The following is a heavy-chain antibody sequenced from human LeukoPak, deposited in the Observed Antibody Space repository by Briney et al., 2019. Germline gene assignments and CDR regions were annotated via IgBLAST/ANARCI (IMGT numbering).Heavy chain of an antibody. D-gene: IGHD5-18*01. Sequence: SGPTLVKPTETLTLTCTCSGFSLSTSGVGVGWIRQPPGTALEWLALIYWNDDKRYSPSLKSRLTITKDTSRNQVALTLTNMDLVDTATYYCTQSRSIWIPPDYWGQGTLVTVSS. CDR1: GFSLSTSGVG. V-gene: IGHV2-5*01. CDR2: IYWNDDK. J-gene: IGHJ4*02. CDR3: TQSRSIWIPPDY.